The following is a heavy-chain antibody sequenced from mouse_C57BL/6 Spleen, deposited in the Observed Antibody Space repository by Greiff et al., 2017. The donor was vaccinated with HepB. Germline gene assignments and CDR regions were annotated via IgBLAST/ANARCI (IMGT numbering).Heavy chain of an antibody. D-gene: IGHD2-2*01. CDR3: AFYYGYDDWYFDV. J-gene: IGHJ1*03. V-gene: IGHV14-2*01. Sequence: VQLQQSGAELVKPGASVKLSCTASGFNIKDYYMHWVKQRTEQGLEWIGRIDPEDGEPKYAPKFQGKATITADTSSNPAYLPLSSLTSEDTAVYYCAFYYGYDDWYFDVWGTGTTVTVSS. CDR1: GFNIKDYY. CDR2: IDPEDGEP.